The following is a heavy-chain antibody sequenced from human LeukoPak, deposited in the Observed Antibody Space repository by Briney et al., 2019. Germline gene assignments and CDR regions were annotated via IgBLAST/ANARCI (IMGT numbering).Heavy chain of an antibody. CDR1: GFTFSYYW. V-gene: IGHV3-7*01. CDR3: TRDLTNWNDATFDI. CDR2: IKQDGSDK. D-gene: IGHD1-1*01. Sequence: GGSLRLSCAASGFTFSYYWMSWVRQAPGKGLEWVANIKQDGSDKYYVDSVKGRFTISRGNAKNSLYLQMNSLSAEDTAMYYCTRDLTNWNDATFDIWGQGTMVTVSS. J-gene: IGHJ3*02.